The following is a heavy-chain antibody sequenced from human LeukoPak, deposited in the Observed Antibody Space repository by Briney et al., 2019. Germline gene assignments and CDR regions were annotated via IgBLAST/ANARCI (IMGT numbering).Heavy chain of an antibody. V-gene: IGHV4-59*01. Sequence: PSETLSLTCTVSGGPISSYYWSWIRQPPGKGLEWIGYIYYSGSTNYNPSLKSRVTISVHTSKNQFSLKLSSVTAADTAVYYCARETSQKGAHYMDVWGKGTTVTISS. D-gene: IGHD3-16*01. CDR1: GGPISSYY. CDR3: ARETSQKGAHYMDV. CDR2: IYYSGST. J-gene: IGHJ6*03.